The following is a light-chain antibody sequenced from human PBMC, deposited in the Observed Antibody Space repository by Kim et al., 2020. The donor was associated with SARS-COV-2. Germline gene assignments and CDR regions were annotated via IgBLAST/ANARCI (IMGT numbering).Light chain of an antibody. CDR2: LNSDGSH. CDR1: SGHSSYV. CDR3: QTWGTGIRV. V-gene: IGLV4-69*01. Sequence: SVKLTCTLRSGHSSYVIAWHQQQPEKGPRYLMRLNSDGSHSKGDGVPDRFSGSSSGAERYLTISSLQSEDEADYYCQTWGTGIRVFGGGTKLTVL. J-gene: IGLJ3*02.